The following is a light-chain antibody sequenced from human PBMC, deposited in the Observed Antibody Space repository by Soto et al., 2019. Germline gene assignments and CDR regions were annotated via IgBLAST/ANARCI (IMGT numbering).Light chain of an antibody. CDR1: SSNIGAGYD. V-gene: IGLV1-40*01. Sequence: QSVLTQPPSVSGAPGQRVTISCTGSSSNIGAGYDVHWYQQLPGTAPKLLIYRNRNRPSGVPDRFSGSKSGTSASLAITGLQAEDEADYYCQSYDSSLSGSVFGGGTKVTVL. CDR2: RNR. J-gene: IGLJ3*02. CDR3: QSYDSSLSGSV.